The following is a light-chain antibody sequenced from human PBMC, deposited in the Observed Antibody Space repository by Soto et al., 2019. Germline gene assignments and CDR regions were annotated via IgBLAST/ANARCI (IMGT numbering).Light chain of an antibody. CDR1: SSDIGSYNR. J-gene: IGLJ2*01. V-gene: IGLV2-18*02. Sequence: QSALTQPPSVSGSPGQSVTISCTGTSSDIGSYNRVSWYQQPPGTAPKVIIYEVNNRPSGVSDRFSGSKSGNTASLTISGLQAEDEADYYCMSYASRVTVVFGGGTKLTVL. CDR2: EVN. CDR3: MSYASRVTVV.